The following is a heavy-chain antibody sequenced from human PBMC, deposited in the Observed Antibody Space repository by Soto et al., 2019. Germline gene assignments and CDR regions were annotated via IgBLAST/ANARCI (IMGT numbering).Heavy chain of an antibody. V-gene: IGHV4-39*01. CDR2: IYYSGST. CDR3: ARTGTGMYFDY. CDR1: GGSISSSSYY. Sequence: QLQLQESGPGLVKPSETLSLTCTVSGGSISSSSYYWGWIRQPPGKGLEWIGSIYYSGSTYYNPSLKSRVTISVDTSKNQFSLKLSSVTAADTAVYYCARTGTGMYFDYWGQGTLVTVSS. D-gene: IGHD1-1*01. J-gene: IGHJ4*02.